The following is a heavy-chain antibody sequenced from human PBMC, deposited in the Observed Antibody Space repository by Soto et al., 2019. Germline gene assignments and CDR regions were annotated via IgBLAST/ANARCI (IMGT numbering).Heavy chain of an antibody. V-gene: IGHV4-4*07. CDR1: GDSITSYY. D-gene: IGHD3-22*01. CDR3: ARVGDRGSYWYFDY. J-gene: IGHJ4*02. CDR2: VFSSGTT. Sequence: SETLSLTCTVSGDSITSYYWTWIRQAAGKRLECIGRVFSSGTTNYNPSLKSRVTMSVDTSKNQLSLKLTSVTAADTAVYYCARVGDRGSYWYFDYWGQGALVTVSS.